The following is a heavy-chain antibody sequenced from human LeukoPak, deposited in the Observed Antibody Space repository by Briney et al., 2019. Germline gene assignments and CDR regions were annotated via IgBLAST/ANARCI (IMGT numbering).Heavy chain of an antibody. CDR3: ARDKPIDAFDI. CDR1: GYTFTGYY. V-gene: IGHV1-46*01. Sequence: GASVKVSCKASGYTFTGYYMHWVRQAPGQGLEWMGIINPSGGSTSYAQKFQGRVTMTRDMSTSTVYMELSSLRSEGTAVYYCARDKPIDAFDIWGQGTMVTVSS. J-gene: IGHJ3*02. CDR2: INPSGGST.